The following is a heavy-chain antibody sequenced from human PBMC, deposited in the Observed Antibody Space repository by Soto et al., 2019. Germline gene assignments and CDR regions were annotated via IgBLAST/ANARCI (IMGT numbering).Heavy chain of an antibody. CDR2: IIPIYGTT. CDR1: GGTFSNDA. J-gene: IGHJ6*02. CDR3: ARDGMGTLVGGMDV. V-gene: IGHV1-69*01. D-gene: IGHD6-6*01. Sequence: QVQLVQSGAEVKNHGSSVKVSCKTSGGTFSNDAISWVRQAPGQGLEWMGGIIPIYGTTHYAQKFQDRVKITADESTGTAYMELSSLRSEDTGVYYCARDGMGTLVGGMDVWGQGTTVTVSS.